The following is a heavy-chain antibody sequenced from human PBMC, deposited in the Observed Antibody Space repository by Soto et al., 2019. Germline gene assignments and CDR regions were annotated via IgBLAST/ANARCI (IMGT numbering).Heavy chain of an antibody. CDR3: ARRDVTMVRGVTKDAFDI. J-gene: IGHJ3*02. CDR1: GGSISSYY. Sequence: SETLSLTCTVSGGSISSYYWSWIRQPPGKGLEWIGSIYYSGSTSYNPSLQSRVTMSVDTSKNQFSLKLSSVTAADTAVYYCARRDVTMVRGVTKDAFDIWGQGTMVTVSS. D-gene: IGHD3-10*01. CDR2: IYYSGST. V-gene: IGHV4-59*04.